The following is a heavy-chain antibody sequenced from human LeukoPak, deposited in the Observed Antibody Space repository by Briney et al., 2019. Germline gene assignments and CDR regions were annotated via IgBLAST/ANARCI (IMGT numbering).Heavy chain of an antibody. Sequence: GGTLRLSCAASGFTFSRYGMNWVRQAPGKGLEWVSALSGSGASTYYADSVKGRFTISRDNSKNTLYLQMNSLRAEDTAVYYCAKIYCSGGSCSQYFDYWGQGTLVTVSS. CDR2: LSGSGAST. J-gene: IGHJ4*02. D-gene: IGHD2-15*01. V-gene: IGHV3-23*01. CDR3: AKIYCSGGSCSQYFDY. CDR1: GFTFSRYG.